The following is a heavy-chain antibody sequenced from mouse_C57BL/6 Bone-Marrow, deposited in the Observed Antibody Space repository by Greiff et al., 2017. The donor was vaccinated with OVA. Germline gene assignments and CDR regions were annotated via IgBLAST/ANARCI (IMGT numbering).Heavy chain of an antibody. V-gene: IGHV5-17*01. CDR3: ARGSGAWFAY. CDR2: ISSGSSTI. Sequence: EVMLVESGGGLVKPGGSLKLSCAASGFTFSDYGMHWVRQAPEKGLEWVAYISSGSSTIYYADTVKGRFTISRDNAKNTLFLQMTSLRSEDTAMYYCARGSGAWFAYWGQGTLVTVSA. CDR1: GFTFSDYG. J-gene: IGHJ3*01.